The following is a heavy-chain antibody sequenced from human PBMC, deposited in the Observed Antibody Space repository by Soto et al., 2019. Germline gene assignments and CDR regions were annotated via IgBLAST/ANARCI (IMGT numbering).Heavy chain of an antibody. CDR1: GFTFSSYA. J-gene: IGHJ6*02. V-gene: IGHV3-30-3*01. D-gene: IGHD2-8*01. Sequence: QVQLVESGGGVVQPGRSLRLSCAASGFTFSSYAMHWVRQAPGKGLEWGAVISYDGSNKYYADSVKGRFTISRDNSKNTLYLQMNSLRAEDTAVYYCAKELTDSVLMVYAIPSDLPRPYYYYGMDVWGQGTTVTVSS. CDR2: ISYDGSNK. CDR3: AKELTDSVLMVYAIPSDLPRPYYYYGMDV.